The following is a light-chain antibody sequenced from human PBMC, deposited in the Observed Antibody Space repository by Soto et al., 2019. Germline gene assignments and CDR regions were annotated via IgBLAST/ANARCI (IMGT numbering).Light chain of an antibody. V-gene: IGKV1-39*01. J-gene: IGKJ2*01. CDR1: QSIYNY. Sequence: DIQMTQSPSSLSASVGDRVTITCRASQSIYNYLNWYQQKPVKAPKLLIYAASSLQSGVPSRFSGSGSGTDFTLTISSLQPEDFATYYCQQSYSTPVTFGQGTKLEIK. CDR3: QQSYSTPVT. CDR2: AAS.